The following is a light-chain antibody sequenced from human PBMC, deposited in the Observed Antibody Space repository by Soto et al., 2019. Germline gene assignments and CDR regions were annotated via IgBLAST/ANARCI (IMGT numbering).Light chain of an antibody. J-gene: IGKJ2*03. CDR1: QNIDRW. Sequence: DIQMTQSPSTLSASVGDRVTITCRASQNIDRWLAWYQQKPGKVPKLLIYKASTLASGVPSSFSGSGSGTDFTLTISSLQPGDIATYYCQQYKTYAYSFGQGTKLEI. V-gene: IGKV1-5*03. CDR2: KAS. CDR3: QQYKTYAYS.